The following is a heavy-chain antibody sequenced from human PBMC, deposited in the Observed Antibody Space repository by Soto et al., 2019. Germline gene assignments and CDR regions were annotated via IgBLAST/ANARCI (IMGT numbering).Heavy chain of an antibody. CDR3: ARHSSPYSSSAWFDP. D-gene: IGHD6-6*01. Sequence: QMQLQESGPGLVNPSETLSLTCTVSSGSISSTSYHWGWIRQPPGKGLEWIGSISYSGTTYYSPSLKSRVTISVDTSKNQFSLKLSSVTAADTAVYYCARHSSPYSSSAWFDPWGQGTLVTVSS. CDR1: SGSISSTSYH. CDR2: ISYSGTT. V-gene: IGHV4-39*01. J-gene: IGHJ5*02.